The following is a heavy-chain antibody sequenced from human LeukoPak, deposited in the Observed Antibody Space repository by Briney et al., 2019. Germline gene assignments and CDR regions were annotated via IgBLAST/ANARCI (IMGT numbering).Heavy chain of an antibody. V-gene: IGHV4-34*01. CDR2: IYHSGST. CDR3: ARGVNYGSGSYYLSPWFDP. D-gene: IGHD3-10*01. CDR1: GGSFSGYY. Sequence: PSETLSLTCAVYGGSFSGYYWSWIRQPPGRGLEWIGYIYHSGSTYYNPSLKSRVTISVDRSKNQFSLKLSSVTAADTAVYYCARGVNYGSGSYYLSPWFDPWGQGTLVTVSS. J-gene: IGHJ5*02.